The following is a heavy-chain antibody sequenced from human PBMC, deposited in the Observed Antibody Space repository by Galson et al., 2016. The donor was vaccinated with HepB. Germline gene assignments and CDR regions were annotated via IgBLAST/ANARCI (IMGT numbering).Heavy chain of an antibody. J-gene: IGHJ3*02. CDR3: AKDRLLPYYDFWSGHYPGEPFDI. D-gene: IGHD3-3*01. CDR1: GFTFSRCA. V-gene: IGHV3-23*01. Sequence: SLRLSCAPSGFTFSRCAMSWVRQAPGKGLEWVSVMSGSGGSTYYADFVKERFTISRDNAKNTLYLQMNTLTAEDTAVYYCAKDRLLPYYDFWSGHYPGEPFDIWGQGTVVTVSS. CDR2: MSGSGGST.